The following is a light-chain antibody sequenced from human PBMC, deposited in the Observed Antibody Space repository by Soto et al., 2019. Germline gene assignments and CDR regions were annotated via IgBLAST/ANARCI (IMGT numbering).Light chain of an antibody. CDR3: QQYGSSPLYT. J-gene: IGKJ2*01. V-gene: IGKV3-20*01. CDR2: GAS. Sequence: EIVLTQSPGTLSLSPGERVTLSCRASQSVSSSYLARYQQKLGQAPRLLIYGASSRATGIPDRFSGSGSGTDFTLTISRLEPEDFAVYYCQQYGSSPLYTFGQGTKLEIK. CDR1: QSVSSSY.